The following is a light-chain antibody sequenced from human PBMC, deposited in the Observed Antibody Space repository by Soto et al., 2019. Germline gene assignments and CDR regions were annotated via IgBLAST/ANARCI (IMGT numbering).Light chain of an antibody. CDR3: QQYGSSGT. CDR1: QSISDT. Sequence: EIVLTKSPGPPYLSEEERATLSCRASQSISDTLAWYQQKPGQAPRLLIYGASNRATGIPDRFSGSGSGTDFTLTISRLEPEDFAVYYCQQYGSSGTFGQGTNVDI. CDR2: GAS. J-gene: IGKJ1*01. V-gene: IGKV3-20*01.